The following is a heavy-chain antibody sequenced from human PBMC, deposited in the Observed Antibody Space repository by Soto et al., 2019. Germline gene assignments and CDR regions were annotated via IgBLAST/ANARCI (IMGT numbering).Heavy chain of an antibody. V-gene: IGHV4-34*01. CDR3: ARXRSIAALNYYYYYGMDV. CDR1: GGSFSCYY. CDR2: INHSGST. D-gene: IGHD6-6*01. J-gene: IGHJ6*02. Sequence: SETLSLTCAVYGGSFSCYYWSWIRQPPGKGLEWIGEINHSGSTNYNPSLKSRVTISVDTSKNQFSLKLSSVTAADTAVYYCARXRSIAALNYYYYYGMDVWGQGTTVTVSS.